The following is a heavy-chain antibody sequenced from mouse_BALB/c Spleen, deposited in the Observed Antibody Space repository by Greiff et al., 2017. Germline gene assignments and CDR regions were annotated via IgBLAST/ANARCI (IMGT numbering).Heavy chain of an antibody. Sequence: VQLQQSGPELVKPGASVRISCKASGYTFTSYYIHWVKQRPGQGLEWIGWIYPGNVNTKYNEKFKGKATLTADKSSSTAYMQLSSLTSEDSAVYFCARGGQLGPDYYPMDYWGQGTSVTVAA. J-gene: IGHJ4*01. CDR2: IYPGNVNT. CDR3: ARGGQLGPDYYPMDY. V-gene: IGHV1S56*01. D-gene: IGHD3-2*01. CDR1: GYTFTSYY.